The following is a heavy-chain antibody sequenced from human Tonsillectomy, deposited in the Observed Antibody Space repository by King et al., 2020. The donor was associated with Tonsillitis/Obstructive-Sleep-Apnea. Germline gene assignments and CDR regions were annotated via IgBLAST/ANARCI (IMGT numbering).Heavy chain of an antibody. D-gene: IGHD2-2*01. J-gene: IGHJ4*02. CDR1: GGTFSSDA. CDR2: IIPIFDTA. V-gene: IGHV1-69*12. Sequence: QLVQYGAEVKKPGSSVKVSCKASGGTFSSDAIPWVRQAPGQGLEWMGGIIPIFDTANYAQKFQGRVTITADESTSTAYMELSSLRSEDTAVYYCARGAKGYCSSTSCYQPLDYWGQGTLVIVSS. CDR3: ARGAKGYCSSTSCYQPLDY.